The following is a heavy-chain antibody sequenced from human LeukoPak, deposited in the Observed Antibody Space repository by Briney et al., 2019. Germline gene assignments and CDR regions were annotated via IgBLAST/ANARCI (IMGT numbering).Heavy chain of an antibody. CDR3: AKDLSSGTGRGFDY. J-gene: IGHJ4*02. CDR1: GFTFSDYY. V-gene: IGHV3-23*01. CDR2: IRGSGEPT. D-gene: IGHD3/OR15-3a*01. Sequence: PGGSLRLSCAASGFTFSDYYMSWVRQAPGKGLEWVSGIRGSGEPTYYAESVKGRFTIQRDNSKNIVYLQMNSLRAEDTALYYCAKDLSSGTGRGFDYWGQGTLVTVSS.